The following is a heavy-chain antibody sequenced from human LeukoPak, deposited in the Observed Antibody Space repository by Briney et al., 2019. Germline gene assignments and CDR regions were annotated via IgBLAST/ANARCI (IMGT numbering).Heavy chain of an antibody. CDR3: AKDRFVYGLQTPNDY. Sequence: PGRSLRLSCAASGFTFSSYGMHWVRQAPGKGLEWVAVISYDGSNKYYADSVKGRFTISRDNSKNTLYLQMNSLRAEDTAVYYCAKDRFVYGLQTPNDYWGQGTLVTVSS. V-gene: IGHV3-30*18. J-gene: IGHJ4*02. D-gene: IGHD2-8*01. CDR1: GFTFSSYG. CDR2: ISYDGSNK.